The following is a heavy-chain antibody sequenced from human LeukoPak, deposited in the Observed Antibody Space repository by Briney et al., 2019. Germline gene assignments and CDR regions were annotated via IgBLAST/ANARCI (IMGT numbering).Heavy chain of an antibody. CDR2: IDYSGST. Sequence: SETLSLTCSVSSGSISTYYRSWIRQPPGKGLEWIGYIDYSGSTNYNPSLKSRVTISVDTSKNQFSLKLSSVTAADTAVYYCARAPRYSSGRDFDYWGQGTLVTVSS. J-gene: IGHJ4*02. D-gene: IGHD6-19*01. CDR3: ARAPRYSSGRDFDY. V-gene: IGHV4-59*01. CDR1: SGSISTYY.